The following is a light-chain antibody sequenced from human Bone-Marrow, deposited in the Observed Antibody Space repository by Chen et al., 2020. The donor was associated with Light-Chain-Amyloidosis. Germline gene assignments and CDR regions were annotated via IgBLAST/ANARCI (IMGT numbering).Light chain of an antibody. J-gene: IGLJ2*01. CDR2: RDT. Sequence: SYELTQPPSVSVSPGQTAMITCSGDDLPTKYAYWYQQKPGQAAVLVIHRDTERPTGISERFSGSSSGTTAKLTISGVQAKDEAEYHCQAADSSGTYEGRFGGGTKLTVL. CDR3: QAADSSGTYEGR. V-gene: IGLV3-25*03. CDR1: DLPTKY.